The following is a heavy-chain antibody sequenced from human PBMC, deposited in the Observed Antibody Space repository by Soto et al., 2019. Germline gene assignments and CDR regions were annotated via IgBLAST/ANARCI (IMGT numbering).Heavy chain of an antibody. J-gene: IGHJ6*02. CDR1: GGTFSSDA. CDR3: ASTDIVVVPAADYYYGMDV. D-gene: IGHD2-2*01. V-gene: IGHV1-69*01. Sequence: QVQLVQSGAEVKKPGSSVKVSCKASGGTFSSDAISWVRQASGQGLEWMGGIIPIIGTANYAQKFQGRVTITADESTSTADIELSSVRTEDTAVYYCASTDIVVVPAADYYYGMDVWGQGTTVTVSS. CDR2: IIPIIGTA.